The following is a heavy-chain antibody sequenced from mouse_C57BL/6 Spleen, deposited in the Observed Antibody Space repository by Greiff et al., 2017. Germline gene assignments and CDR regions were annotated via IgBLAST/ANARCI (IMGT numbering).Heavy chain of an antibody. CDR1: GYSITSGYY. D-gene: IGHD1-1*01. V-gene: IGHV3-6*01. CDR3: ARDYGSSYHWYFDV. Sequence: EVKLMESGPGLVKPSQSLSLTCSVTGYSITSGYYWNWIRQFPGNKLEWMGYISYDGSNNYNPSLKNRNAITRDTSKNQFFLKLNSVTTEDTATYYCARDYGSSYHWYFDVWGTGTTVTVSS. CDR2: ISYDGSN. J-gene: IGHJ1*03.